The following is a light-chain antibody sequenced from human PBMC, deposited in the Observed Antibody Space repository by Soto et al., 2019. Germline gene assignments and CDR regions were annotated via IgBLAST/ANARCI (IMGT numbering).Light chain of an antibody. V-gene: IGKV1-39*01. Sequence: DIQMTQSPSSLSASVGDRVTITCRASQSISSYLNWYQQKPGKAPKLLIYDASSLQRGVPSRFSGSGSGTEFTLTISSLQPDDFATYYCQQHNGYSERMFGQGTKVDIK. CDR1: QSISSY. CDR3: QQHNGYSERM. CDR2: DAS. J-gene: IGKJ1*01.